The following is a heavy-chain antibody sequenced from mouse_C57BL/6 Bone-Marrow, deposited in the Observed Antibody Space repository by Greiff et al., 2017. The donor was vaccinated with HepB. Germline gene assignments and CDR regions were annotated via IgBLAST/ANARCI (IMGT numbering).Heavy chain of an antibody. J-gene: IGHJ4*01. Sequence: VQLQQSGAELTRPGASVKLSCKASGYTFTSYGISWVKQRTGQGLEWIGEIYPRSGNTYYNEKFKGKATLTADKSSSTAYMELRSLTSEDSAVYFCARKVGGPMDYWGQGTSVTVSS. V-gene: IGHV1-81*01. CDR1: GYTFTSYG. CDR3: ARKVGGPMDY. D-gene: IGHD1-1*01. CDR2: IYPRSGNT.